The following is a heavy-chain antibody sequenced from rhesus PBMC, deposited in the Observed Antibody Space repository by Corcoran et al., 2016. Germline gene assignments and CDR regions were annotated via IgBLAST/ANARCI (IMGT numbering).Heavy chain of an antibody. CDR2: IYGNGAST. CDR3: ARDPGYSNYYGY. D-gene: IGHD5-42*01. Sequence: QVQLQQWGEGLVKPSETLSLTCAVYGGSISGYYYWSWIRQPPGKGLEWIGYIYGNGASTNYNPSLKNLGTMSNYTSKNQFSLKLSSVTAADTAVYYCARDPGYSNYYGYWGQGVLVTVSS. J-gene: IGHJ4*01. CDR1: GGSISGYYY. V-gene: IGHV4-73*01.